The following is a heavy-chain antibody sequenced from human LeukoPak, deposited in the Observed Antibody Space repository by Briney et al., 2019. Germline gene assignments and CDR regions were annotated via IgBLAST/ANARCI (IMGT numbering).Heavy chain of an antibody. CDR1: GFTFSSYA. CDR3: ARGPYYYDSSGYSVDAFDI. CDR2: ISYDGSNK. D-gene: IGHD3-22*01. V-gene: IGHV3-30-3*01. J-gene: IGHJ3*02. Sequence: GGSLRLSCAASGFTFSSYAMHWVRQAPGKGLEWVAVISYDGSNKYYADSVKGRFTISRDNSKNTLYLQMNSLRAEDTAVYYCARGPYYYDSSGYSVDAFDIWGQGTMVTVSS.